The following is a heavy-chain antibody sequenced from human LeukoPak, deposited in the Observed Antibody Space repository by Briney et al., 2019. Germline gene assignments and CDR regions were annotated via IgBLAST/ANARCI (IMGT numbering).Heavy chain of an antibody. CDR3: ARFNRNSSGWIDY. CDR2: MFYSGSS. J-gene: IGHJ4*02. V-gene: IGHV4-34*11. Sequence: PSETLSLTCGVYGGSFSAYYWSWIRQPPGKGLEWIGYMFYSGSSNYNPSLRSRVTISVDTSKNQISLKLSSVTAADTAVYYCARFNRNSSGWIDYWGQGTLVTVSS. D-gene: IGHD6-19*01. CDR1: GGSFSAYY.